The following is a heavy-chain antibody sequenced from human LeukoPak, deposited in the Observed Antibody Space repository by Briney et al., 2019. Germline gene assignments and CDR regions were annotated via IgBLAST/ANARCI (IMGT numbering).Heavy chain of an antibody. CDR1: GFTFDDYA. V-gene: IGHV3-9*01. Sequence: GGSLRLSCAASGFTFDDYAMHWVRQAPGKGLEWVSGISWNSGSIGYADSVKGRFTISRDNAKNSLYLQMNSLRAEDTALYYCTKGSSWSNGDFDCWDQGTLVTVSS. CDR3: TKGSSWSNGDFDC. J-gene: IGHJ4*02. CDR2: ISWNSGSI. D-gene: IGHD6-13*01.